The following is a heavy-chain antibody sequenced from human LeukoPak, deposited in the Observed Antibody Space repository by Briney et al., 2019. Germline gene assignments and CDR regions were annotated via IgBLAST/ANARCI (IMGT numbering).Heavy chain of an antibody. Sequence: SETLSLTCAVYGGSFSGYYWSWIRQPPGKGLEWIGEINHSGSTNYNPSLKSRVTISVDTSKNQFSLKLSSVTAADTAVYYCARGKRSSTRIVVVVAAILFDYWGQGTLVTVSS. CDR3: ARGKRSSTRIVVVVAAILFDY. CDR1: GGSFSGYY. J-gene: IGHJ4*02. D-gene: IGHD2-15*01. CDR2: INHSGST. V-gene: IGHV4-34*01.